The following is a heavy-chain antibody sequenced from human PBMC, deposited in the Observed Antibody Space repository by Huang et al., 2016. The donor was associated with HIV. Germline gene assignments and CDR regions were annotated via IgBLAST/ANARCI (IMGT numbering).Heavy chain of an antibody. CDR2: VNHRGLS. Sequence: QVQLQQWGAGLLKPSGVLSLKCAVYGGSLSDYYWPWIRQSPGKGLEWIGEVNHRGLSTYIPSLRRRFVMSVGMSKYQFSLILTSLTVADTAVYYCARPRMTATSSDSTWSFFDSWGQGTLVIVSS. CDR1: GGSLSDYY. V-gene: IGHV4-34*02. J-gene: IGHJ4*02. CDR3: ARPRMTATSSDSTWSFFDS. D-gene: IGHD2-21*02.